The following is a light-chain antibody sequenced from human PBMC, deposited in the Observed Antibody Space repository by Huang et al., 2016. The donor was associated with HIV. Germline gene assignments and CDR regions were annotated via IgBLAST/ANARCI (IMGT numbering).Light chain of an antibody. CDR3: QQYNSYWT. CDR1: QSVSGW. CDR2: ETY. V-gene: IGKV1-5*03. J-gene: IGKJ1*01. Sequence: DIQMTQSPSTLSASVGDRVTITCRASQSVSGWLAWYQQKPGKAPKLLIYETYSLESGVPSRFSGSGSGTEFTLTISSLQPDGFATYYCQQYNSYWTFGQGTKVEMK.